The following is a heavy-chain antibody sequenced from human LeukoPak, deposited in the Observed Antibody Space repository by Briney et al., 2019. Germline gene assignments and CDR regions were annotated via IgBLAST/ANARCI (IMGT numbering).Heavy chain of an antibody. D-gene: IGHD6-19*01. J-gene: IGHJ4*02. V-gene: IGHV3-11*04. Sequence: GGSLRLSCAASGFTFNDYDMNWIRQAPGKGLEWVSYIRSSGSSVSYIDSVKGRFTISRDNAKNSLYLQMNSLRAEDTAVYYCARAGVGYSSGWYEVDYSGQGTLVTVSS. CDR2: IRSSGSSV. CDR1: GFTFNDYD. CDR3: ARAGVGYSSGWYEVDY.